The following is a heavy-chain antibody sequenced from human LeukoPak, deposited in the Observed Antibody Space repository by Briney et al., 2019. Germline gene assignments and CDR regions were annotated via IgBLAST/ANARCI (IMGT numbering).Heavy chain of an antibody. J-gene: IGHJ2*01. V-gene: IGHV1-18*01. CDR1: GYTFTSYG. CDR3: ARTYGDYDGSYWYFDL. Sequence: ASVKVSCKASGYTFTSYGITWVRQAPGQGLEWMGWISTYNGNTDYAQKLQGRVTMTTDKSTSTAYMELRSLRSDDTAVYYCARTYGDYDGSYWYFDLWGRGTLVTVSS. CDR2: ISTYNGNT. D-gene: IGHD4-17*01.